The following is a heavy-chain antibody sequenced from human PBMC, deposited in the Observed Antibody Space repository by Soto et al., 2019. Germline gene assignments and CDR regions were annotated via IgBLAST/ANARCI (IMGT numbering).Heavy chain of an antibody. CDR1: GFTFSSYG. V-gene: IGHV3-33*01. CDR2: IWYDGSNK. Sequence: GGSLRLSCAASGFTFSSYGMHWVRQAPGKGLEWVAVIWYDGSNKYYAASVKGRFTISRDNSKNTLYLQMNSLRAEDTAVYYCARDYDSSGYPRYYFDYWGQGTLVTVSS. J-gene: IGHJ4*02. CDR3: ARDYDSSGYPRYYFDY. D-gene: IGHD3-22*01.